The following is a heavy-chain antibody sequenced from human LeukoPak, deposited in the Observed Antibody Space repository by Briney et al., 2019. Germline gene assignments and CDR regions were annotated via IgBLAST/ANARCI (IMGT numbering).Heavy chain of an antibody. CDR1: GFIFSGSS. D-gene: IGHD3-10*01. CDR3: ARGGWGSGKDI. Sequence: GGSLRLSCAASGFIFSGSSMHWVRQAPGKGLEWVCFIRFDATNKYYADSVKGRFTISRDNAKNSLYLQMNSLRAEDTAVYYCARGGWGSGKDIWGQGTMVTVSS. CDR2: IRFDATNK. J-gene: IGHJ3*02. V-gene: IGHV3-30*02.